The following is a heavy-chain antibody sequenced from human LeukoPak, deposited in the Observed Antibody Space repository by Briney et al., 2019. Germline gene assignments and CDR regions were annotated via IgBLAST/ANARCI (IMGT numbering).Heavy chain of an antibody. D-gene: IGHD4-11*01. J-gene: IGHJ4*02. CDR1: GFTFDDYA. Sequence: GGSLRLSCAASGFTFDDYAMHWVRQAPGKGLEWVSGISWNSGSIGYADSVKGRFTISRDNAKNSLYLQMNSLRAEDTALYYCAKDMSAGAYGNYGGFDYWGQGTLVTVSS. V-gene: IGHV3-9*01. CDR3: AKDMSAGAYGNYGGFDY. CDR2: ISWNSGSI.